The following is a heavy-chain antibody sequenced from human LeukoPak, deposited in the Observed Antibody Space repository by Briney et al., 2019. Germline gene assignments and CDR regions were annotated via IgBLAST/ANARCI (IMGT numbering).Heavy chain of an antibody. CDR3: AKDWGY. CDR1: GFTFNNFA. V-gene: IGHV3-23*01. D-gene: IGHD3-16*01. CDR2: ISAGGGSK. J-gene: IGHJ4*02. Sequence: GGSLRLSCAASGFTFNNFAMNWVRQAPGKGLEWVSLISAGGGSKQYADSVKGRFTISRDNSKDTLYLQMNSLRAEDTATYYCAKDWGYWGQGTLVTVSS.